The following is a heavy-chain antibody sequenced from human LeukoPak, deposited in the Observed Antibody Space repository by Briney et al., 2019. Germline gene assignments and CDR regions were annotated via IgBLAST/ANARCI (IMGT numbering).Heavy chain of an antibody. CDR2: ISGSGGST. CDR3: AAQRWLQLPFDY. J-gene: IGHJ4*02. CDR1: GFTFSSYA. D-gene: IGHD5-24*01. V-gene: IGHV3-23*01. Sequence: QPGGPLRLSCAASGFTFSSYAMSWVRQAPGKGLEWVSAISGSGGSTYYADSVKGRFTISRDNSKNTLYLQMNSLRAEDTAVYYCAAQRWLQLPFDYWGQGTLVTVSS.